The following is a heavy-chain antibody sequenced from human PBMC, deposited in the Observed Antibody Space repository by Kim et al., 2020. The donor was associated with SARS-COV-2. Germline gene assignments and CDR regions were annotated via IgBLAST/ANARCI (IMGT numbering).Heavy chain of an antibody. J-gene: IGHJ4*02. Sequence: ASVKVSCKASGYTFTSYAMNWVRQAPGQGLEWMGWINTNTGNPTYSQGFTGRFVFSLDTSVSTAYLQISSLKAEDTAVYYCARAGVLLWFGEPHLGHYWGQGTLVTLSS. V-gene: IGHV7-4-1*02. D-gene: IGHD3-10*01. CDR3: ARAGVLLWFGEPHLGHY. CDR2: INTNTGNP. CDR1: GYTFTSYA.